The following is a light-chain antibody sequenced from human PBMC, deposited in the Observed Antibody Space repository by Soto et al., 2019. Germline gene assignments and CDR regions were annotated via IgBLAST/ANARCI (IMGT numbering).Light chain of an antibody. CDR3: SSYTSSSTSLYV. CDR1: SSDVGGYNY. V-gene: IGLV2-14*01. Sequence: QSALTQPASVSGSPGQSITISCTGTSSDVGGYNYVSWYQQHPGKAPKLMIYDVSNRPSGVSNRFSGSKSGNTASLTIPGLQAEDEADYYCSSYTSSSTSLYVFGTGTQLTVL. J-gene: IGLJ1*01. CDR2: DVS.